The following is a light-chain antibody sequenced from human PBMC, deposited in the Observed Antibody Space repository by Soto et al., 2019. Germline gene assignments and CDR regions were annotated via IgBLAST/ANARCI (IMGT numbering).Light chain of an antibody. Sequence: QSVLSQPPSASGTPGQRVTISCAGSSSNIGRNTVNWYQQLPGTTPKLLIYNNNQRPSGVPDRFSGSKSGTSASLAISGLQSEDEADYYCAAWDDSLSGSVFGTGTKVTVL. CDR2: NNN. CDR3: AAWDDSLSGSV. J-gene: IGLJ1*01. V-gene: IGLV1-44*01. CDR1: SSNIGRNT.